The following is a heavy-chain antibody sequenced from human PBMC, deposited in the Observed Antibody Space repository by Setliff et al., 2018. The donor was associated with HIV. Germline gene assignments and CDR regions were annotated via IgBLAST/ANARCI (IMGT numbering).Heavy chain of an antibody. J-gene: IGHJ3*01. Sequence: PSETLSLTCTVSGGSFSSATYSWIWIRQPPGKGLEWIGSVSYSGTTYYNPSLQSRVTVSGDTSKNQFSLKLSSVTAADTAVYYCARGRALGVWGQGTMVTVSS. CDR2: VSYSGTT. CDR1: GGSFSSATYS. D-gene: IGHD3-3*02. CDR3: ARGRALGV. V-gene: IGHV4-39*01.